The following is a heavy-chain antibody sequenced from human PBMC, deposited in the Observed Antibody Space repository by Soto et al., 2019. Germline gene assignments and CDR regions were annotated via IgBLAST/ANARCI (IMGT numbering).Heavy chain of an antibody. CDR1: GGSIRSDTYY. Sequence: QLQLQESGPGLVKSSETLSLTCTVSGGSIRSDTYYWGWIRQPPGKGLEWIGSIYFSGSTYYNPSLKSRVTILVESPKNQYSLTLTTVTSADTAVYAFARLSRSSYGSAISDFWGQGTLVTVSS. CDR3: ARLSRSSYGSAISDF. J-gene: IGHJ4*02. D-gene: IGHD3-10*01. V-gene: IGHV4-39*01. CDR2: IYFSGST.